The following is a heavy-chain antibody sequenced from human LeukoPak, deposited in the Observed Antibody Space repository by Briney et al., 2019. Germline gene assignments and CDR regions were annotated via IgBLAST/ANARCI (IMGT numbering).Heavy chain of an antibody. D-gene: IGHD3-9*01. CDR2: IYSSGST. V-gene: IGHV4-59*01. J-gene: IGHJ2*01. CDR3: ARHSEFDRAVGGAYFDL. CDR1: VGSISSSY. Sequence: SETLSLTCTLPVGSISSSYWSWIRQPPGKGLEWIAYIYSSGSTNYNPSLKSRVAISVETSKNQFSLKLSSVTAADTAMYYCARHSEFDRAVGGAYFDLWGRGTLVTVSS.